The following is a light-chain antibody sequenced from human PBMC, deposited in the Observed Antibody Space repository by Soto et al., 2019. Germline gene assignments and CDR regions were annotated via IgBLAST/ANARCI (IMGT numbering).Light chain of an antibody. CDR1: SGHSSYA. V-gene: IGLV4-69*01. CDR3: QTWGAGIVV. CDR2: LNSDGSH. Sequence: QSVLTQSPSASASLGASVKLTCTLSSGHSSYAIAWHQQQPEKGPRYLMKLNSDGSHNKGDAIPDRFSGSSSGAERYLTISSLQSEDETDYYCQTWGAGIVVFGGGTKLTVL. J-gene: IGLJ3*02.